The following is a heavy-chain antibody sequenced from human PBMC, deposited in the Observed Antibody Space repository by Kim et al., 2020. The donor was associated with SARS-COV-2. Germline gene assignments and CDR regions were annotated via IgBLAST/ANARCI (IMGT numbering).Heavy chain of an antibody. J-gene: IGHJ4*02. Sequence: SLKSRVTISVDTSKNQFSLKLSSVTAADTAVYYCARATYYYDSSGYPLGYWGQGTLVTVSS. CDR3: ARATYYYDSSGYPLGY. V-gene: IGHV4-31*02. D-gene: IGHD3-22*01.